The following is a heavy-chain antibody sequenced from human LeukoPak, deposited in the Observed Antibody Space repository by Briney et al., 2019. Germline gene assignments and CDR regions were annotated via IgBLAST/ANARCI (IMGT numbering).Heavy chain of an antibody. CDR1: GFTFSSYG. CDR2: ISGSGGST. J-gene: IGHJ4*02. D-gene: IGHD3-3*01. CDR3: ARKGRILEWLLLDY. Sequence: QTGGSLRLSCAASGFTFSSYGMHWVRQAPGKGLEWVSAISGSGGSTYYADSVKGRFTISRDNSKNTLYLQMNSLRAEDTAVYYCARKGRILEWLLLDYWGQGTLVTVSS. V-gene: IGHV3-23*01.